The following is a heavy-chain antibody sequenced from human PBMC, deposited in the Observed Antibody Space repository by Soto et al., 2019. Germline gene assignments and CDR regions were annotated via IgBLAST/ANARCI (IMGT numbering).Heavy chain of an antibody. CDR1: GGSISSSSYY. D-gene: IGHD3-10*01. V-gene: IGHV4-39*01. CDR3: ARQYYFGSGSYHKQPFAF. J-gene: IGHJ4*02. CDR2: IYYSGNT. Sequence: PSETLSLTCTVSGGSISSSSYYWGWIRQPPGKGLEWIGSIYYSGNTYYNPSLKSRVTISVDTAKNQFSLKLSSVTAADTAVYYCARQYYFGSGSYHKQPFAFSGQRTPVPVSS.